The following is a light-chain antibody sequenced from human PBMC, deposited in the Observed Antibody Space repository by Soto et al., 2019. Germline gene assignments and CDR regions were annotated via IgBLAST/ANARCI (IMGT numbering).Light chain of an antibody. Sequence: QSSLTQPASVSGSPGQSITISCTGTSSDVGGYDYVSWYQQHPGNAPQLMIYEVSNRPSGVSNRFSGSKSGNTASLTISGLQAEDEADYYCSSYTSTSTLDVFGTGTKLTVL. V-gene: IGLV2-14*01. CDR2: EVS. CDR1: SSDVGGYDY. J-gene: IGLJ1*01. CDR3: SSYTSTSTLDV.